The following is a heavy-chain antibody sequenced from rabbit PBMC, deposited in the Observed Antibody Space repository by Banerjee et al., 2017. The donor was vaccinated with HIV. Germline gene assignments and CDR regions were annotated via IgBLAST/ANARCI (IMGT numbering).Heavy chain of an antibody. CDR2: INTSSGNA. V-gene: IGHV1S45*01. D-gene: IGHD4-1*01. CDR1: GFSFSNKYV. Sequence: QEQLEESGGDLVKPEGSLTITRTASGFSFSNKYVMCWVRQAPGKGLEWIACINTSSGNAVYASWAKGRFTISKSSSTTVTLQGPSLTAADTATYFCARDLAGAIGWNFNLWGPGTLVTVS. CDR3: ARDLAGAIGWNFNL. J-gene: IGHJ4*01.